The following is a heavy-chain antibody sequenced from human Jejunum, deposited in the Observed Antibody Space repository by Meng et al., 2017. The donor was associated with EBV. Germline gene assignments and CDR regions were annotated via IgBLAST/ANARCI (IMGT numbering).Heavy chain of an antibody. CDR3: AKLLKY. CDR2: ISGSAGST. Sequence: EVHVVGLGGGLVRPGGSLSLSCAAPGFTFSSSAMSWVRQAPGKGLEWVSVISGSAGSTYYADSVKGRFTISRDTSNNTLYLQMNSLRAEDTAIYYCAKLLKYWGQGTLVTVSS. CDR1: GFTFSSSA. V-gene: IGHV3-23*04. J-gene: IGHJ4*02.